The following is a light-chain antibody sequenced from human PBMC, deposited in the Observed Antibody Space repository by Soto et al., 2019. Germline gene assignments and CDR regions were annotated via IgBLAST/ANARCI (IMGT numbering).Light chain of an antibody. CDR3: SSYTSSSTYV. V-gene: IGLV2-14*01. CDR1: SSDVGYYNY. CDR2: EVS. J-gene: IGLJ1*01. Sequence: QSVLTQPASVSGSPGQWITISCTGTSSDVGYYNYVSWYQQHPGKAPKLMIYEVSNRPSGVSNRFSGSKSGNTASLTISGLQAEDEADYYCSSYTSSSTYVFGTGTKVTVL.